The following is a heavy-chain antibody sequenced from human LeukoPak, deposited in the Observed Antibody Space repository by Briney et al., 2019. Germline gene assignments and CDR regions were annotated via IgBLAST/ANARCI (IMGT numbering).Heavy chain of an antibody. CDR1: GFTFSSYS. Sequence: GGSLRLSCAASGFTFSSYSMNWVRQAPGKGLEWVSSISSSSSYIYYADSVKGRFTISRDNAKNSLYLQMNSLRAEDTAVYYCARDFCSYGNCLCAFDIRGQGTMVTVSS. J-gene: IGHJ3*02. CDR3: ARDFCSYGNCLCAFDI. V-gene: IGHV3-21*01. D-gene: IGHD5-18*01. CDR2: ISSSSSYI.